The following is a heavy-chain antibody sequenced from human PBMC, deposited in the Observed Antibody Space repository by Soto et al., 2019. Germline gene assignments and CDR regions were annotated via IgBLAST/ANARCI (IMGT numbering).Heavy chain of an antibody. CDR1: GYSFTSYW. CDR3: ATQSGYSYGYQIYYYYGMDV. CDR2: IYPGDSDT. J-gene: IGHJ6*02. V-gene: IGHV5-51*01. Sequence: SGESLKISCKGSGYSFTSYWIGWVRQMPGKGLEWMGIIYPGDSDTRYSPSFQGQVTISADKSISTAYLQWSSLKASDTAMYYCATQSGYSYGYQIYYYYGMDVWGQGTTVTVSS. D-gene: IGHD5-18*01.